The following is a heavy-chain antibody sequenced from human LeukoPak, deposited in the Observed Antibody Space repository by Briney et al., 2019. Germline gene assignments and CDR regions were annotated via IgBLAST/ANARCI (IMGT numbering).Heavy chain of an antibody. CDR1: GGSISSYY. CDR3: ARITGYSSGWYQGEIDY. V-gene: IGHV4-4*07. J-gene: IGHJ4*02. D-gene: IGHD6-19*01. CDR2: SYTSGSS. Sequence: PSETLSLTCTVSGGSISSYYWSWIRQPAGTGLEWIGRSYTSGSSNYNPSLKSRVTMSVDTSKNLFSLKLSSVTAADTAVYYYARITGYSSGWYQGEIDYWGQGTLVTVSS.